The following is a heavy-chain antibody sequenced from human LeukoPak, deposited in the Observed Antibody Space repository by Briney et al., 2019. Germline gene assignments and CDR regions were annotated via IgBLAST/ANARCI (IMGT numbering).Heavy chain of an antibody. CDR2: IYYSGST. CDR1: GGSISSSSYY. V-gene: IGHV4-39*01. D-gene: IGHD3-22*01. J-gene: IGHJ4*02. Sequence: SETLSLTCTVSGGSISSSSYYWGWIRQPPGKGLEWIGSIYYSGSTYYNPSLKSRVTISVDTSKNQFSLKLSSVTAADTAVYYRATQRGYYYDSSGSDYWGQGTLVTVSS. CDR3: ATQRGYYYDSSGSDY.